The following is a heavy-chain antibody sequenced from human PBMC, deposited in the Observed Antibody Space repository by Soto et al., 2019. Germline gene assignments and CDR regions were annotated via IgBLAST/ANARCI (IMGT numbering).Heavy chain of an antibody. CDR2: ISGSGGRT. Sequence: EVQLLESGGGLVQPGGSLRLSCAASGFTFSSYAMSWVRQAPGKGLEWVSAISGSGGRTYHADSVKGRFTISRDNSKNTLYLQINSLRAEDTAVYYCAKDNYYGSGSYVYWGQGTLVTVSS. CDR3: AKDNYYGSGSYVY. J-gene: IGHJ4*02. CDR1: GFTFSSYA. D-gene: IGHD3-10*01. V-gene: IGHV3-23*01.